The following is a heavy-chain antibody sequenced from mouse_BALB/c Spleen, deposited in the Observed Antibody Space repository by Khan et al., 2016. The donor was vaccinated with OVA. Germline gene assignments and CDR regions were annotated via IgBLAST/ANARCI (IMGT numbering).Heavy chain of an antibody. CDR1: GYSITSDYA. CDR2: INYSGST. Sequence: EVKLLESGPGLVNPSQSLSLTCTVTGYSITSDYAWNWIRQFPGNKLEWMGYINYSGSTNYNPALKSRISITRDTSKNQFFLQLNSVTTEDTATDYCARDGSRYNYAMDYWGQGTSVTVSS. J-gene: IGHJ4*01. D-gene: IGHD2-3*01. V-gene: IGHV3-2*02. CDR3: ARDGSRYNYAMDY.